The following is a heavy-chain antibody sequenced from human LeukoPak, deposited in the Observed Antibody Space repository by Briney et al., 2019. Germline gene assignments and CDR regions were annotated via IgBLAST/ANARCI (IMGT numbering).Heavy chain of an antibody. Sequence: PGGSLRLSCATSGFTFSGHSMSWVRQAPGKGLEWVSSITSTATHTYYADSVKGRFTFSRDNAKNSLILQTSSLTVADTGIYYCARDGSPNYGYYAFFDNWGQGTLVTVSS. CDR2: ITSTATHT. CDR1: GFTFSGHS. V-gene: IGHV3-21*01. J-gene: IGHJ4*02. CDR3: ARDGSPNYGYYAFFDN. D-gene: IGHD1-26*01.